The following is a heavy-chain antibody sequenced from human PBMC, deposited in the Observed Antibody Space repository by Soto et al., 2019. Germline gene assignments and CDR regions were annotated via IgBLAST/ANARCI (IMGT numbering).Heavy chain of an antibody. V-gene: IGHV3-23*01. CDR3: AKASTKRITMIVVVIRAQGTPNYFDY. CDR2: ISGSGGST. Sequence: GGSLRLSCAASGFTFSSYAMSWVRQAPGKGLEWVSAISGSGGSTYYADSVKGRFTISRDNSKNTLYLQMNSLRAEDTAVYYCAKASTKRITMIVVVIRAQGTPNYFDYWGQGTLVTVSS. CDR1: GFTFSSYA. J-gene: IGHJ4*02. D-gene: IGHD3-22*01.